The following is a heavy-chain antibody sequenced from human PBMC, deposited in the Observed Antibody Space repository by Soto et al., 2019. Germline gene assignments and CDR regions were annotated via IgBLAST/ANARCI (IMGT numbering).Heavy chain of an antibody. CDR2: INGGNGNT. CDR3: ARGGQNYYDSLAPWDY. CDR1: VNTVHNYA. J-gene: IGHJ4*02. V-gene: IGHV1-3*01. Sequence: ASVKVSCKAPVNTVHNYAMHWVRQEPGQRLEWMGWINGGNGNTYYSEHFQGRVTFTRDTAAGTVYMQLSSRTADATAVYYCARGGQNYYDSLAPWDYWGQGTLVTVSS. D-gene: IGHD3-22*01.